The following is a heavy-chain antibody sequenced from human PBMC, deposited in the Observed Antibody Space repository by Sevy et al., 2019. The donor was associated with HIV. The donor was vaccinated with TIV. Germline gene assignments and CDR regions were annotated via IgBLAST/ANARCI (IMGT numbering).Heavy chain of an antibody. CDR1: GFTFSSYA. CDR3: AKDGLHSGDFEYFQD. D-gene: IGHD2-21*02. V-gene: IGHV3-23*01. J-gene: IGHJ1*01. CDR2: MTGSGSIT. Sequence: GGSLRLSCAASGFTFSSYAMTWARQAPGKGLDWVSSMTGSGSITYYGDSVKGRFTISRDNSKNTLYLQMNNLRVEDTALYYCAKDGLHSGDFEYFQDWGQGTLVTVSS.